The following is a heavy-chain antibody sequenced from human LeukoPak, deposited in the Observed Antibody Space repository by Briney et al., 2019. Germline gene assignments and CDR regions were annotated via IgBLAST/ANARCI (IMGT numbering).Heavy chain of an antibody. D-gene: IGHD5-18*01. J-gene: IGHJ3*02. CDR1: GFTVSSNY. V-gene: IGHV3-66*04. CDR3: ARRELLGYSYGLRTFNI. Sequence: GGSLRLSCAASGFTVSSNYMSWVRQAPGKGLEWVSVIYSGGIYNDGTTNYGDSVKGRFTISRYNSKNTLYLQMNSLRAEDTAVYYCARRELLGYSYGLRTFNIWGQGTTVTVSS. CDR2: IYSGGIYNDGTT.